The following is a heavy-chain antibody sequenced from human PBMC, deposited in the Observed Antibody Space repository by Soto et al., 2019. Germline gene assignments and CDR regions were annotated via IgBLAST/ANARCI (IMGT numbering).Heavy chain of an antibody. J-gene: IGHJ5*02. CDR2: IGYSGAT. CDR3: ARGGASSKWFAP. D-gene: IGHD2-15*01. Sequence: SETLSLTCTVSGGSITSGGSFWSWIRQHPGKGPEWIAFIGYSGATSYNPSLASRVTISAGTYKSQFSLNLRSVTAADTAVYYCARGGASSKWFAPWGQGTLVTVSS. V-gene: IGHV4-31*03. CDR1: GGSITSGGSF.